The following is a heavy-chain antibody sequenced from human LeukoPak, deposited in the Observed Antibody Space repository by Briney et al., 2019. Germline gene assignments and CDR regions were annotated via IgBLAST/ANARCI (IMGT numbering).Heavy chain of an antibody. Sequence: GASVKVSCKASGGTFSSYAISWARQAPGQGLEWMGGIIPIFGTANYAQKFQGRVTITADESTSTAYMELSSLRSEDTAVYYCARGNYYGSGSYPLFLDYWGQGTLVTVSS. CDR3: ARGNYYGSGSYPLFLDY. V-gene: IGHV1-69*13. CDR1: GGTFSSYA. D-gene: IGHD3-10*01. J-gene: IGHJ4*02. CDR2: IIPIFGTA.